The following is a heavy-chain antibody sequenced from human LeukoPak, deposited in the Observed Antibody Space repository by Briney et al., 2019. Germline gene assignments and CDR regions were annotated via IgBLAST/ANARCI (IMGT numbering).Heavy chain of an antibody. Sequence: PGGSLRLSCAASGFMLSKYGMKWVRQAAGKGLEYVSGISKSGDITHYVDSVRGRFTISRDNSKNTLYLQMNSLRAEDTALYYCATEGFYYWGPGTLVTVSS. CDR3: ATEGFYY. V-gene: IGHV3-23*01. CDR2: ISKSGDIT. J-gene: IGHJ4*02. CDR1: GFMLSKYG.